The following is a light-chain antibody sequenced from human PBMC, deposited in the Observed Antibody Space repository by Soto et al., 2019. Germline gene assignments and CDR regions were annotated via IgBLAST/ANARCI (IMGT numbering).Light chain of an antibody. V-gene: IGLV7-43*01. J-gene: IGLJ1*01. CDR1: TGAVTGGYY. Sequence: QTVVTQEPSLTVSPGGTVTLTCASSTGAVTGGYYPNWFQQKPGQAPRTLIYTTTNKYSWTPARFSGSLLGGKAALTLSGVQSEDEAEYYCLLYYGGAYVFGTGTKLTVL. CDR3: LLYYGGAYV. CDR2: TTT.